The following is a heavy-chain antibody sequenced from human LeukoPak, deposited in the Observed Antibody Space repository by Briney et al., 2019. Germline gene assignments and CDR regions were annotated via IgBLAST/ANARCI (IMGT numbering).Heavy chain of an antibody. Sequence: SGGSLRLSCAASGFTFSDYYMNWVRQAPGKGLEWVSSISTTSDYIYYADSLKGRFTISRDNAKNSLYLQMNSLRAEDTAVYYCAKDEDIVVVPAADYWGQGTLVTVSS. CDR2: ISTTSDYI. D-gene: IGHD2-2*01. CDR1: GFTFSDYY. J-gene: IGHJ4*02. CDR3: AKDEDIVVVPAADY. V-gene: IGHV3-21*04.